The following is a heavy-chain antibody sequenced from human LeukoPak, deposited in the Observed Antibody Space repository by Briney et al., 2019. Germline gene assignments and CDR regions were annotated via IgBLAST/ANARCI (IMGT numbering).Heavy chain of an antibody. Sequence: GGSLRLSCAASGFTFSSYSMNWVRQAPGKGLEWVSSISSSSYIYYADSVKGRFTISRDNAKNSLYLQMNSLRAEDTAVYYCARSPQLDIVVVVAAIDYWGQGTLVTVSS. V-gene: IGHV3-21*01. CDR2: ISSSSYI. J-gene: IGHJ4*02. D-gene: IGHD2-15*01. CDR1: GFTFSSYS. CDR3: ARSPQLDIVVVVAAIDY.